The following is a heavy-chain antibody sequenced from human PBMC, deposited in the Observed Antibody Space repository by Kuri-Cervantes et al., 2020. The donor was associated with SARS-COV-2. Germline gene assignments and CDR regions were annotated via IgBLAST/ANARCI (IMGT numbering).Heavy chain of an antibody. D-gene: IGHD1-14*01. J-gene: IGHJ6*03. CDR3: AKYSEDHHYYYYYYMDV. V-gene: IGHV3-30*02. CDR1: GFTFSSYS. CDR2: IRYDGSNK. Sequence: GGSLRLSCADSGFTFSSYSMNWVRQAPGKGLEWVAFIRYDGSNKYYADSVKGRFTISRDNSKNTLYLQMNSLRAEDTAVYYCAKYSEDHHYYYYYYMDVWGKGTTVTVSS.